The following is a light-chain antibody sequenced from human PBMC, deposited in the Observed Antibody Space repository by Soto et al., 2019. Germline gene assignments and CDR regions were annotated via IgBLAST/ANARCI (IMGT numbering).Light chain of an antibody. J-gene: IGKJ4*01. CDR1: QNINNN. Sequence: EIVMTQSPATLSVSPGERATLSCRASQNINNNLAWYQQKPGQGPRLLIYGASSRATGIPARFSGSGSATGFTLTISSLQSEDVAIYDGQQYNNWPLTFGGGTKVEIK. CDR3: QQYNNWPLT. V-gene: IGKV3-15*01. CDR2: GAS.